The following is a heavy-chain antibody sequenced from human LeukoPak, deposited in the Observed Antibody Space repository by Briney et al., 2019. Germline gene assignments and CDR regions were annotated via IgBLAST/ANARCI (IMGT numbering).Heavy chain of an antibody. CDR2: IIPIFGTA. J-gene: IGHJ4*02. D-gene: IGHD6-13*01. CDR1: GGTFSGYA. V-gene: IGHV1-69*05. CDR3: ARGPYSSSWFPYRHNAYYFDY. Sequence: ASVKVSCKASGGTFSGYAISWVRQAPGQGLEWMGGIIPIFGTANYAQKFQGRVTITTDESTSTACMELSSLRSEDTAVYYCARGPYSSSWFPYRHNAYYFDYWGQGTLVTVSS.